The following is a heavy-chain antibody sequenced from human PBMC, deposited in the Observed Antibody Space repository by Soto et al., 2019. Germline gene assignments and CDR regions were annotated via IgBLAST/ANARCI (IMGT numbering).Heavy chain of an antibody. CDR2: INPNSGGT. Sequence: PPGKVSGKVPGSPSTGSFMNWVRQALGQGLEWMGWINPNSGGTNYAQKFQGRVTMTRDTSISTAYMELSRLRSDDTAVYYCARAGGDTAMAYYYYYGMDVWGQGTTVTVSS. CDR3: ARAGGDTAMAYYYYYGMDV. CDR1: GSPSTGSF. V-gene: IGHV1-2*02. J-gene: IGHJ6*02. D-gene: IGHD5-18*01.